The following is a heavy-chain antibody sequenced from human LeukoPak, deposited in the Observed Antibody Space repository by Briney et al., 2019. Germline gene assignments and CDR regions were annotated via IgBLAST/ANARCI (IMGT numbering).Heavy chain of an antibody. Sequence: ASVKVSCKASGYTFTSYYIHWVRLAPGQRPEWMGWINPKSGGTRFAQKFQGRLAMTRDTSISTAYMELSRLTSDDTAEYYCASTRDDNNLHATYYYYFVYWGQGTLVTVSS. CDR3: ASTRDDNNLHATYYYYFVY. J-gene: IGHJ4*02. CDR2: INPKSGGT. D-gene: IGHD2-15*01. CDR1: GYTFTSYY. V-gene: IGHV1-2*02.